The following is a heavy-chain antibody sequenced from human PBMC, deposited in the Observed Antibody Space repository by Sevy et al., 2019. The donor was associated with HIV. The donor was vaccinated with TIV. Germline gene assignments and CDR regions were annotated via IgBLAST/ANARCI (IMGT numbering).Heavy chain of an antibody. CDR3: AKPLPAVRSQVFGFFDY. Sequence: GGSLRLSCAASGFTFSSYAMSWVRQAPGKGLEWVSAISGSGGSTYYADSVKGRFTISRDNAKNTLYLQMNSLRAEDTAVYYCAKPLPAVRSQVFGFFDYWGQGTLVTVSS. V-gene: IGHV3-23*01. CDR2: ISGSGGST. D-gene: IGHD2-15*01. CDR1: GFTFSSYA. J-gene: IGHJ4*02.